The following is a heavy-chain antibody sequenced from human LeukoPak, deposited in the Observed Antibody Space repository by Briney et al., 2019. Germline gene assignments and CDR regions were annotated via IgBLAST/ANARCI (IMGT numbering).Heavy chain of an antibody. V-gene: IGHV1-2*02. CDR2: INPNSGGT. CDR3: ARESAVAKDFDH. CDR1: GYTFTAYY. D-gene: IGHD6-19*01. J-gene: IGHJ4*02. Sequence: EASVKVSCKASGYTFTAYYIHWVRQAPGQGLEWMGWINPNSGGTISAQKFQGRLAMTRDTSLTTAYMELSRLRSDDTAVYYYARESAVAKDFDHWGQGTLVTVSS.